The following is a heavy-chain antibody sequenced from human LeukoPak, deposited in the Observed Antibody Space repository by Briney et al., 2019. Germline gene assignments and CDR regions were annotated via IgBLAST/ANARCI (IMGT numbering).Heavy chain of an antibody. D-gene: IGHD4-17*01. J-gene: IGHJ4*02. V-gene: IGHV3-48*03. CDR2: ISSSGSTI. CDR1: GFTFSSYE. CDR3: ARGVDCGEPFDY. Sequence: GGSLRLSCAASGFTFSSYEMNWVRQAPGKGLEWVSYISSSGSTIYYADSVKGRFTISRDNAKNSLYLQMNSLRAEDTAVYYCARGVDCGEPFDYWGQGTLVTVSS.